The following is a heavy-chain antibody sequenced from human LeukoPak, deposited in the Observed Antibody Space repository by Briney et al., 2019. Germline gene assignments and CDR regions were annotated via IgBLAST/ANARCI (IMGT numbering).Heavy chain of an antibody. CDR2: ILYDGSDK. J-gene: IGHJ4*02. Sequence: HPGRSLRLSCAASGFTFSNYGIHWVRQAPGKGLEWVAVILYDGSDKYYADSVKGRFTISRDNSKNTLSPQMNSLRAEDTAVYYCAKDADSYGYADWGQGTLVTVSS. D-gene: IGHD5-18*01. V-gene: IGHV3-33*06. CDR1: GFTFSNYG. CDR3: AKDADSYGYAD.